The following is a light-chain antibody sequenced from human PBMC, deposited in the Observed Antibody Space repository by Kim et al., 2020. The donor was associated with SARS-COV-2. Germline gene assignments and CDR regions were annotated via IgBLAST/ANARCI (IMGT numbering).Light chain of an antibody. CDR2: EVN. Sequence: QSALTQPPSASGSPGQSVTISCTGTSGDIGGYNFVSWYQQHPGKAPKLIIYEVNKRPPGVPHRFSASKSGNTASLTVSGLQSEDEAEYYCSSYAGNIDLVLCGGGTQLTVL. CDR3: SSYAGNIDLVL. CDR1: SGDIGGYNF. J-gene: IGLJ2*01. V-gene: IGLV2-8*01.